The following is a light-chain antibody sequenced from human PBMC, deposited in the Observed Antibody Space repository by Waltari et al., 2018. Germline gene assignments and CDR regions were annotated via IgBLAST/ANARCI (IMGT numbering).Light chain of an antibody. Sequence: DRVSIACRASESITTYLNWYQQKPGRAPKLLIYSASNLQSGVPPRFSGSGSGTDFTLTISSLQPEDFATYFCQQSFNTPYTFGLGTKVEIK. CDR3: QQSFNTPYT. V-gene: IGKV1-39*01. CDR2: SAS. CDR1: ESITTY. J-gene: IGKJ2*01.